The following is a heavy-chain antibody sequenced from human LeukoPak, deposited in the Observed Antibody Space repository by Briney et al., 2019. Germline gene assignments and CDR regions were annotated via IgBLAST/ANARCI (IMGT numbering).Heavy chain of an antibody. J-gene: IGHJ4*02. Sequence: SETLSLTCTVSGGSISSGGYYWSWIRQHPGKGLEWIGYIYYSGSTYYNPSLKSRVTISVDTSKNQFSLKLSSVTAADTAVYYCARETGPLAAAGTRIDYWGQGTLVTVSS. CDR3: ARETGPLAAAGTRIDY. CDR2: IYYSGST. D-gene: IGHD6-13*01. V-gene: IGHV4-31*03. CDR1: GGSISSGGYY.